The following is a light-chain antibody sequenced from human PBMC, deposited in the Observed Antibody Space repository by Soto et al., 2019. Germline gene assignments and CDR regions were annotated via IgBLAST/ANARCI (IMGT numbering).Light chain of an antibody. CDR3: QEYNDWPRT. V-gene: IGKV3-15*01. J-gene: IGKJ1*01. CDR2: GAS. CDR1: QSVSSN. Sequence: EIVMTQSPATVSVSPGERASLSCRASQSVSSNLAWYQQKPGQAPRLLIYGASTRATGISARFSGSGSGIEYTLTISSLQSEDFGGYYCQEYNDWPRTFGQGTKLDIK.